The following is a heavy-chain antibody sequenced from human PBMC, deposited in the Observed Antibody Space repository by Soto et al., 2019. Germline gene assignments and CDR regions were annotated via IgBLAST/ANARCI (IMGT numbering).Heavy chain of an antibody. CDR3: ASTSVAQYYYYMDV. CDR1: GFTVSSNY. J-gene: IGHJ6*03. CDR2: IYRGGNT. Sequence: GGSLRLSCAASGFTVSSNYMSWVRQAPEKGLEWVSVIYRGGNTYYADSVKGRFTISRDSSKNTLSLQMNSLRVEDTGVYYCASTSVAQYYYYMDVWGKGTTVTVSS. D-gene: IGHD3-16*01. V-gene: IGHV3-66*01.